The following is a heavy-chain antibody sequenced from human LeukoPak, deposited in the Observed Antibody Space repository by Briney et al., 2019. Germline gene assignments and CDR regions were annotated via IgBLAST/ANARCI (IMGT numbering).Heavy chain of an antibody. D-gene: IGHD2-15*01. Sequence: GGSLRLSCAASGFTFSSYSMNWVRQAPGKGLEWVAVISDDGSNKYYADSVQGRFTISRDDSKNTLYLQMNSLRAEDTALFYCARGSCSGGGCYLDYWGQGTLVTVSS. CDR1: GFTFSSYS. J-gene: IGHJ4*02. V-gene: IGHV3-30*03. CDR2: ISDDGSNK. CDR3: ARGSCSGGGCYLDY.